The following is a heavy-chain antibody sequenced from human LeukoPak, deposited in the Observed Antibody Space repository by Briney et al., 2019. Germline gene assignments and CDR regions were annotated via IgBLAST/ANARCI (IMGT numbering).Heavy chain of an antibody. Sequence: PGGSLRLSCTASGVTLKDHAMHWLRQAPGRGLEWVSGIYWNGGGEGYADSVKGRFTISGDNAKNSLYLQMNSLRPEDTALYYCTKDVTAGGLDYWGQGTLVIVSS. CDR1: GVTLKDHA. J-gene: IGHJ4*02. V-gene: IGHV3-9*01. CDR3: TKDVTAGGLDY. D-gene: IGHD6-13*01. CDR2: IYWNGGGE.